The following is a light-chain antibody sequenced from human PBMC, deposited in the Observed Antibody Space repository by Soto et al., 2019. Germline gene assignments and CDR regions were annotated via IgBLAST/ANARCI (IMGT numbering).Light chain of an antibody. CDR2: EVN. Sequence: QSALTQPPSASGSPGQSVTISCTGTSSDVDTYNYVSWYQQLPGKAPKLILYEVNNRPSGVPDRFSGSGSGNTASLTVSGLQAEDEADYYCSSYTSSSTLYVFGTGTKVTVL. V-gene: IGLV2-8*01. CDR1: SSDVDTYNY. J-gene: IGLJ1*01. CDR3: SSYTSSSTLYV.